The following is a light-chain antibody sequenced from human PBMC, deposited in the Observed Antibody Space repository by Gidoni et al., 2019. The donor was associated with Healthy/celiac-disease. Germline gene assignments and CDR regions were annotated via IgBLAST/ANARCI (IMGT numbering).Light chain of an antibody. V-gene: IGKV3-15*01. CDR1: QSVSSN. CDR3: QQYSNWPGT. Sequence: EIVMTQSPATLSVSPGDRATLYCRASQSVSSNLAWYQQKPGQAPRLLIYGASTRATGIPARFSGSGSGTEFTLTISSLQSEDFAVYYCQQYSNWPGTFGQGTKVEIK. J-gene: IGKJ1*01. CDR2: GAS.